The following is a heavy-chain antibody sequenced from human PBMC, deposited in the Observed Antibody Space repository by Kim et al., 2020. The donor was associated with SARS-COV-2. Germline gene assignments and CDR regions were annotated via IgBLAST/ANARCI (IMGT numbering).Heavy chain of an antibody. V-gene: IGHV3-9*01. CDR2: ISWNSGSI. CDR3: AKDRPKKSAAGTMGSFQH. Sequence: SLKISCAASGFTFDDYAMHWVRQAPGKGLEWVSGISWNSGSIGYADSVKGRFTISRDSAKNSLYLQMNSLRAEDTALYYCAKDRPKKSAAGTMGSFQH. D-gene: IGHD6-13*01. J-gene: IGHJ1*01. CDR1: GFTFDDYA.